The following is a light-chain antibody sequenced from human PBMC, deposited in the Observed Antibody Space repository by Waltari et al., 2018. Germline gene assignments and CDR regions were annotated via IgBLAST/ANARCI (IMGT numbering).Light chain of an antibody. CDR3: QQRSNWPPT. Sequence: ESVLTQSPGTLPLSPGERATLSCRASQSVSNMLAWYQQKPGQAPTLLIYDTSNRATGIPARFSGSGSGTDFTLTISSLEPEDFAVYYCQQRSNWPPTFGQGTKVEI. V-gene: IGKV3-11*01. CDR1: QSVSNM. J-gene: IGKJ1*01. CDR2: DTS.